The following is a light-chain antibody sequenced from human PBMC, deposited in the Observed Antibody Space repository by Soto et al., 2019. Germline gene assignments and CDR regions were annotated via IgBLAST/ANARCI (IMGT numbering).Light chain of an antibody. CDR2: DAS. CDR3: QQRSF. J-gene: IGKJ2*01. CDR1: QSVSSY. V-gene: IGKV3-11*01. Sequence: EIVLTQSPATLSLSPGERATLSCRASQSVSSYLAWYQQKPGQAPRLLIYDASNRATGIPARFSGSGSGTDFTLTISSLEPEDFALYYCQQRSFFGQGTKLEIK.